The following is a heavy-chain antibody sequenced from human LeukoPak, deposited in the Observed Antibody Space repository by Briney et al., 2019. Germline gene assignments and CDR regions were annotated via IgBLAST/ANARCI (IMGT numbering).Heavy chain of an antibody. Sequence: AGSLRLSCAASGFTFSRSAMTWVRQTPGQGLDSVSSISTSVNTYYADSVKGGFTISRTTSRTIYLHQMKILSAEAPAVYYCVKGRISEDGLDFWGQGTLVTVSS. CDR3: VKGRISEDGLDF. CDR2: ISTSVNT. D-gene: IGHD6-13*01. CDR1: GFTFSRSA. V-gene: IGHV3-23*01. J-gene: IGHJ4*02.